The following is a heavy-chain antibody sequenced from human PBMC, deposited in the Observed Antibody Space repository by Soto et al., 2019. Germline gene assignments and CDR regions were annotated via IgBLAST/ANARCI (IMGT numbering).Heavy chain of an antibody. J-gene: IGHJ3*02. V-gene: IGHV3-48*03. CDR3: AGERVLIYAPYDAFNM. CDR2: IATGGDRI. Sequence: EEQLVESGGGLVQPGGSLRLSCTSSGFALNTYDMNWVRQAPGKDLEWISHIATGGDRIYYAASVKGRFTISRDNARNSLYLQMNSLRDEDTALYYCAGERVLIYAPYDAFNMWGQGTLVTVSS. CDR1: GFALNTYD. D-gene: IGHD2-8*01.